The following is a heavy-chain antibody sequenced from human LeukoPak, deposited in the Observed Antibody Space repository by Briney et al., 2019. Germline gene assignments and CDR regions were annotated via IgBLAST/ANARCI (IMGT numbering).Heavy chain of an antibody. V-gene: IGHV3-64*02. D-gene: IGHD3-10*01. Sequence: AGGSLRLSCAAPGFPFIGYAMHWGRQSPGKGPEYISAISTNNGDSTWYADSVKGRFTISRDNSKNTVYLQRGGLRAEDTAVYYCARDAWGSGSYYDVWGRGTLVTVSS. CDR2: ISTNNGDST. J-gene: IGHJ2*01. CDR1: GFPFIGYA. CDR3: ARDAWGSGSYYDV.